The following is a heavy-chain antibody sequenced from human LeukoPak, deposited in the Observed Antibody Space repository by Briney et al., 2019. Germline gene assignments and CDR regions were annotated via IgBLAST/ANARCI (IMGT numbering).Heavy chain of an antibody. V-gene: IGHV1-69*05. CDR2: IIPIFGTA. Sequence: SVTVSCKASGYTFTDYYIHWVRQAPGQGLEWMGGIIPIFGTANYAQKFQGRVTITTDESTSTAYMELSSLRSEDTAVYYCARVRFRIGSAWYFDYWGQGTLVTVSS. CDR1: GYTFTDYY. D-gene: IGHD3-10*01. CDR3: ARVRFRIGSAWYFDY. J-gene: IGHJ4*02.